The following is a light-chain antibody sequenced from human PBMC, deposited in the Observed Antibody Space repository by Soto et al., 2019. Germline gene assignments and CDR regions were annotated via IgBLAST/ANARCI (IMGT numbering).Light chain of an antibody. J-gene: IGLJ1*01. CDR3: SSYTSSSTYV. V-gene: IGLV2-14*01. CDR1: SSDVGGYNY. Sequence: QSVLTQPASVSGSPGQSITISCTGTSSDVGGYNYVSWYQQHPGKAPKLMVYDVSNRPSGISNRFSGSKSGNTASLTISGLQAEDEADYSCSSYTSSSTYVFAIGTKVTVL. CDR2: DVS.